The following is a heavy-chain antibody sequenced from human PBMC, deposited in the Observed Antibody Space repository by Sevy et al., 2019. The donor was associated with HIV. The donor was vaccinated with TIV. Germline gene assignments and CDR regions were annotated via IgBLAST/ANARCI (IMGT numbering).Heavy chain of an antibody. CDR1: GYTLTELS. Sequence: ASVKVSCKVSGYTLTELSMHWVRQAPGKGLEWMGGFDPEDGETIYAQMFQGRVTMTEDTSTDTAYMELSSLRSEDTAVYYCATLIRGYSGYDRFDYWGQGTLVTVSS. CDR3: ATLIRGYSGYDRFDY. J-gene: IGHJ4*02. D-gene: IGHD5-12*01. CDR2: FDPEDGET. V-gene: IGHV1-24*01.